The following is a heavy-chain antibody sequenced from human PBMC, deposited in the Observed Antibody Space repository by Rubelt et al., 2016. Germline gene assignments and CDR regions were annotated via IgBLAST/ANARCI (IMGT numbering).Heavy chain of an antibody. CDR1: GGSISSYY. J-gene: IGHJ4*02. Sequence: QVQLQESGPGLVKPSETLSLTCTVSGGSISSYYWSWIRQPPGKGLEWIGYIYYSGGTNYNPSLKGRVPISVDTSKNQFSLKLSSVTAADTAVYYCARARIEMAYFDYWGQGTLVTVSS. CDR3: ARARIEMAYFDY. V-gene: IGHV4-59*01. CDR2: IYYSGGT. D-gene: IGHD5-24*01.